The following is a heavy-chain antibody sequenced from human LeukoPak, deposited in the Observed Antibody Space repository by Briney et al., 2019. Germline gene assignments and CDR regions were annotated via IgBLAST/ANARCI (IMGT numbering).Heavy chain of an antibody. CDR1: GGSISSGDYY. CDR3: ARDPGVGVSPQEPVDY. J-gene: IGHJ4*02. D-gene: IGHD1-26*01. CDR2: IYYSGNT. V-gene: IGHV4-30-4*01. Sequence: SETLSLTCTVSGGSISSGDYYWSWIRQPPGKGLEWIGYIYYSGNTYYNPSLKSRVTISVDTSKNQFSLKLSSVTAADTAVYYCARDPGVGVSPQEPVDYWGRGTLVTVSS.